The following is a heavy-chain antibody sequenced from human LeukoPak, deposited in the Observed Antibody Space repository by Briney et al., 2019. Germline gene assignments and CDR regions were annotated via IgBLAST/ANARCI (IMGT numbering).Heavy chain of an antibody. CDR3: AGEGDFWSGYYFDY. Sequence: SETLSLTCTVSGGSISSYYWRWIRQPPGKGLEWSGYIYYSGSTNYNPSLKSRVTISVDTSKNQFSLKLSSVTAADTAVYYCAGEGDFWSGYYFDYWGQGTLVTVSS. J-gene: IGHJ4*02. V-gene: IGHV4-59*01. CDR2: IYYSGST. D-gene: IGHD3-3*01. CDR1: GGSISSYY.